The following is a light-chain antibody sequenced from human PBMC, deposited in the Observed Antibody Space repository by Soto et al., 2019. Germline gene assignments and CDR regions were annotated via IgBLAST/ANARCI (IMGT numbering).Light chain of an antibody. CDR3: GAWDNTLGAGV. CDR2: ENT. CDR1: SSNIEKRY. J-gene: IGLJ3*02. V-gene: IGLV1-51*02. Sequence: QSVLTQSPSVSAAPGQKVSISCSGSSSNIEKRYVSWYQQIPGTAPKLLIYENTKRPSGIPDRFSASKSGTSATLGITGLQTGDEADYYCGAWDNTLGAGVFGGGTKLTVL.